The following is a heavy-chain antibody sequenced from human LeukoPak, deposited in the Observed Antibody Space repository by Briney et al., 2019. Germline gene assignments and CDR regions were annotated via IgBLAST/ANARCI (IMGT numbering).Heavy chain of an antibody. V-gene: IGHV1-69*04. Sequence: ASVKVFCKASGGTFSSYAISWVRQAPGQGLEWMGRIIPIFGIANYAQKFQGRVTITADKSTSTAYMELSSLRSEDTAVYYCAREGDYDSSGYYFDYWGQGTLVTVSS. CDR3: AREGDYDSSGYYFDY. D-gene: IGHD3-22*01. J-gene: IGHJ4*02. CDR1: GGTFSSYA. CDR2: IIPIFGIA.